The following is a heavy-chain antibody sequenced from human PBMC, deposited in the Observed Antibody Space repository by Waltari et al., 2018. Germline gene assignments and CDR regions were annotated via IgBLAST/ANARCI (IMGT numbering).Heavy chain of an antibody. CDR2: INHSGST. Sequence: QVQLQQWGAGLLKPSETLSLTCAVYGGSFSGYYWSWIRPPPGKGLEWIGEINHSGSTNYNPSLKSRVTISVDTSKNQFSLKLSSVTAADTAVYYCARHGSGFWSGYSIPFDYWGQGTLVTVSS. CDR1: GGSFSGYY. V-gene: IGHV4-34*01. D-gene: IGHD3-3*01. CDR3: ARHGSGFWSGYSIPFDY. J-gene: IGHJ4*02.